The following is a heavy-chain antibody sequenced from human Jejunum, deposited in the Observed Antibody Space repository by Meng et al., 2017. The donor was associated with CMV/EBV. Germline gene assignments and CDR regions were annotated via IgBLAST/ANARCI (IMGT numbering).Heavy chain of an antibody. Sequence: QIPLKESGPPLVKPHQTLTLTCSFSGFSPSTSGEGVGWIRQPPGKALEWLALIYRGDDKRYSPSLNSRLTIAKDTSKNEVVLTLTNMGPIDTGTYYCAHFVGGYYPSRPDYWGQGTLVTVSS. V-gene: IGHV2-5*02. CDR2: IYRGDDK. J-gene: IGHJ4*02. CDR3: AHFVGGYYPSRPDY. CDR1: GFSPSTSGEG. D-gene: IGHD1-26*01.